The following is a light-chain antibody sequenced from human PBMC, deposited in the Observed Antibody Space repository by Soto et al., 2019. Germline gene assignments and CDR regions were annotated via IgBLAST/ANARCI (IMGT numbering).Light chain of an antibody. CDR2: AAS. CDR3: QQGYNTPPT. J-gene: IGKJ1*01. V-gene: IGKV1-39*01. Sequence: DLQMTQSPSSLSASVGDRVTITCRASQSISTYLNWYQHKPGKAPKLLVYAASSLQSGVPSRFSGSGSGTDFTLTISSLQPEDFATFYCQQGYNTPPTFGQGTKVAIK. CDR1: QSISTY.